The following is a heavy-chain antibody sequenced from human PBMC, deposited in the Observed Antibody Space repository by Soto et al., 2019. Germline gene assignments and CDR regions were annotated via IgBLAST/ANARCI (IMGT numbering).Heavy chain of an antibody. J-gene: IGHJ6*02. CDR3: ARGYCSSTSCYTPYSYYYYGMDV. V-gene: IGHV1-2*02. Sequence: ASETVSCKASGYTFTGYYMHWVRQAPGQGLEWMGWINPNSGGTNYAQKFQGRVTMTRDTSISTAYMELSSLRSDDTAVYYCARGYCSSTSCYTPYSYYYYGMDVWGQGTTVTVSS. CDR2: INPNSGGT. D-gene: IGHD2-2*02. CDR1: GYTFTGYY.